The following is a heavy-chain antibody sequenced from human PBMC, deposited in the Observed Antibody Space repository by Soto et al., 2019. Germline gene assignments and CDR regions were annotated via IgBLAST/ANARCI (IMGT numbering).Heavy chain of an antibody. V-gene: IGHV4-39*01. D-gene: IGHD3-3*01. CDR2: IYYSGST. J-gene: IGHJ4*02. Sequence: SETLSLTCTVSGGSISSSSYYWGWIRQPPGKGMEWIGSIYYSGSTYYNPSLKSRVTISVDTSKNQFSLKLSSVTAADTAVYYCARLAFTIFGVVIPRPFFDYWGQGTLVTVSS. CDR1: GGSISSSSYY. CDR3: ARLAFTIFGVVIPRPFFDY.